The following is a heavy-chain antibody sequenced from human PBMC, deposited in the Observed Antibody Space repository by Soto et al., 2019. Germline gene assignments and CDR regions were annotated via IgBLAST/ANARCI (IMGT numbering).Heavy chain of an antibody. Sequence: GGSLRLSCAASGFSFSSYAMSWFRQAPGKGLEWVSAISGSGGSTYYADSVKGRFTISRDNSKNTLYLQMNSLRAEDTAVYYCARDVESSGRLEYFQHWGQGTLVTVSS. CDR1: GFSFSSYA. D-gene: IGHD3-22*01. J-gene: IGHJ1*01. CDR2: ISGSGGST. V-gene: IGHV3-23*01. CDR3: ARDVESSGRLEYFQH.